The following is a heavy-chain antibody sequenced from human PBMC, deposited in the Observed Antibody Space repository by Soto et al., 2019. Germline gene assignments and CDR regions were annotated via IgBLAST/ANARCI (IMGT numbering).Heavy chain of an antibody. CDR3: AIGGDDYNYLDY. J-gene: IGHJ4*02. D-gene: IGHD3-10*01. CDR1: GFLFNTYW. V-gene: IGHV3-74*01. CDR2: IKSDGSST. Sequence: EVQLVESGGGLVQPGGSLRLSCAASGFLFNTYWMFWVRQAPRKGLVWVSRIKSDGSSTNYADSVKGRFTITRDNAKNTMYRQNTSLRAEYTAVYYCAIGGDDYNYLDYWGQGILVTVSS.